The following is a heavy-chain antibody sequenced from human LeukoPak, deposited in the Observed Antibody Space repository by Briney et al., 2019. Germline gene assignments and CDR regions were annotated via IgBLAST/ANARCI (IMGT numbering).Heavy chain of an antibody. V-gene: IGHV4-31*03. CDR2: IYYSGST. CDR1: GGSISSGGYY. CDR3: ARGSSFHARDYVWGSYRPTAYYFDY. J-gene: IGHJ4*02. D-gene: IGHD3-16*02. Sequence: PSETLSLTCTVSGGSISSGGYYWSWIRQHPGKGLEWIGYIYYSGSTYYNPSLKSRVTISVDTSKNQFSLKLSSVTAANTAVYYCARGSSFHARDYVWGSYRPTAYYFDYWGQGTLVTVSS.